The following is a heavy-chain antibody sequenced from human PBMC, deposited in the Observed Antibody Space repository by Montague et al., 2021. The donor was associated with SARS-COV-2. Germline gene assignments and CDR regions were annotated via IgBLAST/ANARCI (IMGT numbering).Heavy chain of an antibody. CDR2: IGTAGDT. J-gene: IGHJ4*02. CDR3: ARGRGGRPWYFDY. Sequence: SLRLSCAASGFTFSSYDMHRVRQATGKGLEWVSTIGTAGDTYYPGSVKGRFTISRENAKNSLYLQMNSLRAGDTAVYYCARGRGGRPWYFDYWGQGTLVTVSS. CDR1: GFTFSSYD. V-gene: IGHV3-13*01. D-gene: IGHD4-23*01.